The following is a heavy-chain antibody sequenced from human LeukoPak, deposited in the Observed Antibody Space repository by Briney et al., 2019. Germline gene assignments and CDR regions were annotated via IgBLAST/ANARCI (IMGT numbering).Heavy chain of an antibody. CDR1: GFTFSRYA. Sequence: GGSLRLSCSASGFTFSRYAMHWVRQAPGKGLEYVSAISTNGGVTYYADSVKGRFTISRDNSKNTLYLEMSSLRVEDKAVYYCVKEVSSTYYYFDYWGQGTLVTVSS. V-gene: IGHV3-64D*09. CDR3: VKEVSSTYYYFDY. J-gene: IGHJ4*02. D-gene: IGHD6-13*01. CDR2: ISTNGGVT.